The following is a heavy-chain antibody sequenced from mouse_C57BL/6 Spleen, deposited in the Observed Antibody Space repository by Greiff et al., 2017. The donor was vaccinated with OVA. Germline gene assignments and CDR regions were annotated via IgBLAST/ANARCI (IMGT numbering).Heavy chain of an antibody. J-gene: IGHJ2*01. CDR2: LYPGDGDT. CDR1: GYAFSSSW. V-gene: IGHV1-82*01. D-gene: IGHD1-1*01. Sequence: QVQLQQSGPELVKPGASVKISCKASGYAFSSSWMNWVKQRPGKGLEWIGRLYPGDGDTNYNGKFKGKATLTADKSSSTAYMQLSSLTSEDSAVYFCARSITTVVAFDYWGQGTTLTVSS. CDR3: ARSITTVVAFDY.